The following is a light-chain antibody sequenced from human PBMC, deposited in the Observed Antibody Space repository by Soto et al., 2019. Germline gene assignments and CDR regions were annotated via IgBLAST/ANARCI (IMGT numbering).Light chain of an antibody. J-gene: IGLJ2*01. CDR2: EGT. CDR1: SSNL. CDR3: SSYAGNGTVI. V-gene: IGLV2-23*01. Sequence: QSALTQPASVSGSPGQSITISCTGTSSNLVSWYQQHPGKAPKVMIYEGTKRPSGVSNRFSGSKSGNTASLTISGLQAEDEADYYCSSYAGNGTVIFGGGTKVTVL.